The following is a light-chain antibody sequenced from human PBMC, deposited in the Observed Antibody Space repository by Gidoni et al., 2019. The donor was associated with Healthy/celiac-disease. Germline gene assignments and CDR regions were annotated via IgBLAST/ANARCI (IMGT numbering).Light chain of an antibody. CDR1: QSVSSSY. Sequence: EILLTQSPGTLSLSPGERATLSCRASQSVSSSYLAWYQQKPGQAPRLLIYGASSRATGIPDRCSGSGSGTDLTLTISRLEPEDCAVYYCQQYGSSPTFGQGTKVESK. J-gene: IGKJ1*01. V-gene: IGKV3-20*01. CDR3: QQYGSSPT. CDR2: GAS.